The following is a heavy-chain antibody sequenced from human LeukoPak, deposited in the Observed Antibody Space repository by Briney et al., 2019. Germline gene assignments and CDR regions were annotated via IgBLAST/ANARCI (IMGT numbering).Heavy chain of an antibody. V-gene: IGHV1-2*06. CDR2: INPNSGGT. D-gene: IGHD4-17*01. CDR3: ARGFHDYGDYYNWFDP. CDR1: GYTFTGYY. Sequence: ASVKVSCKASGYTFTGYYMHWVRQAPGQGLEWMGRINPNSGGTNYAQKFQGRVTMTRDTSISTAYMELSRPRSDDTAVYYCARGFHDYGDYYNWFDPWGQGTLVTVSS. J-gene: IGHJ5*02.